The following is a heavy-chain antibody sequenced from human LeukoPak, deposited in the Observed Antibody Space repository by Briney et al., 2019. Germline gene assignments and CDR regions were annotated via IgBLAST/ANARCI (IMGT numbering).Heavy chain of an antibody. CDR3: ARYYDSSGYWPTPHFDY. Sequence: PSETLSLTCTVSGASVSGVSFYWSWIRQPPGKGLQYIGYIHYSGSTNYNPSLKSRVTISVDTSKNQFSLKLSSVTAADTAVYYCARYYDSSGYWPTPHFDYWGQGTLVTVSS. J-gene: IGHJ4*02. V-gene: IGHV4-61*01. CDR1: GASVSGVSFY. D-gene: IGHD3-22*01. CDR2: IHYSGST.